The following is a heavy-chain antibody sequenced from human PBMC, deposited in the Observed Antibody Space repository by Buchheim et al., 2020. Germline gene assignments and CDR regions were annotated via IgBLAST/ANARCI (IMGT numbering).Heavy chain of an antibody. D-gene: IGHD6-6*01. V-gene: IGHV4-61*01. CDR3: ARGSSSDRYYYYMDV. CDR1: GGSVSSGSYY. Sequence: QVQLQESGPGLVKPSETLSLTCTVSGGSVSSGSYYWSWIRQPPGKGLEWIGYIYYSGSTNYNPSLKSRVTISVDTSKNQFSLKLSSVTAADTAVYYCARGSSSDRYYYYMDVWGKGTT. CDR2: IYYSGST. J-gene: IGHJ6*03.